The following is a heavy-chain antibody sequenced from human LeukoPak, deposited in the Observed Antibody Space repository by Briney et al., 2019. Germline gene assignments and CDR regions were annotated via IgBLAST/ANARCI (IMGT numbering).Heavy chain of an antibody. CDR3: ARAAYSSSWRRYLEY. J-gene: IGHJ4*02. Sequence: PSGTLSLTCVVSGDSISTDYWWSWVRQAPGKGLEWIGEIYHSGSTNYNPSLKSRLTISVDKSKNHFSLKMTSVTAADTAVYFCARAAYSSSWRRYLEYWGQGTLVTVSS. CDR2: IYHSGST. V-gene: IGHV4-4*02. D-gene: IGHD6-13*01. CDR1: GDSISTDYW.